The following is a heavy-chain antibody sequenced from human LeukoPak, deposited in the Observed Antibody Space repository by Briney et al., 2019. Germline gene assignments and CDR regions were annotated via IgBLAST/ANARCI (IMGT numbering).Heavy chain of an antibody. D-gene: IGHD4-11*01. J-gene: IGHJ3*02. CDR1: GFTFSTYS. CDR2: ISCSSTYI. Sequence: GGSLRLSCAASGFTFSTYSMNWVRQAPGKGLEWVSSISCSSTYIYHADSVKGRFTISRDNAKKSLYLQMNSLRAEDTAVYYCARELQDAFDIWGQGTMVIVSS. CDR3: ARELQDAFDI. V-gene: IGHV3-21*01.